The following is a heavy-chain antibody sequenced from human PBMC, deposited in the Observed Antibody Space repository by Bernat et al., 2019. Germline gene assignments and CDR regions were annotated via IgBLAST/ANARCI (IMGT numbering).Heavy chain of an antibody. CDR3: AGPYYDILTGYYDYAFDI. V-gene: IGHV4-39*01. J-gene: IGHJ3*02. CDR1: GGSISSNNW. D-gene: IGHD3-9*01. Sequence: QVQLQESGPGLVKPSETLSLTCTVSGGSISSNNWWSWVRHPPGKGLEWIGSIYYSGSTYYNPSLKSRVTISVDTSKNQFSLKLSSVTAADTAVYYCAGPYYDILTGYYDYAFDIWGQGTMVTVSS. CDR2: IYYSGST.